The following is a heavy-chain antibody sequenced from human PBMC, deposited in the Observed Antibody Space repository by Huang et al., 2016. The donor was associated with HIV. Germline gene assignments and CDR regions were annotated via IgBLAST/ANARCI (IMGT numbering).Heavy chain of an antibody. J-gene: IGHJ4*02. D-gene: IGHD5-18*01. CDR1: GFSFTSYW. Sequence: VQLVQSGVAVKKPGESLKISCKGSGFSFTSYWIGWVRQMPGKGLGWMGIIFPGKSNTFYSPAFQGQVTISADKYTRTAYLQWSSLTASDSAIYYCAIHDSNDFTFDDWGQGTLVAVSS. CDR2: IFPGKSNT. CDR3: AIHDSNDFTFDD. V-gene: IGHV5-51*03.